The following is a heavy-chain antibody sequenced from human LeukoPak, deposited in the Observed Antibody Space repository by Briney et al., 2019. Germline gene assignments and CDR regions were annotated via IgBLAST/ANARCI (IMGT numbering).Heavy chain of an antibody. CDR3: AKGKSGYSYGYSDYFDY. D-gene: IGHD5-18*01. CDR2: ISWNSGSI. CDR1: GFTFDDYA. J-gene: IGHJ4*02. V-gene: IGHV3-9*03. Sequence: GGSLRLSCAASGFTFDDYAMHWVRQAPGKGLEWVSGISWNSGSIGYADSVKGRFTISRDNAKNSLYLQMNSLRAEDMALYHCAKGKSGYSYGYSDYFDYWGQGTLVTVSS.